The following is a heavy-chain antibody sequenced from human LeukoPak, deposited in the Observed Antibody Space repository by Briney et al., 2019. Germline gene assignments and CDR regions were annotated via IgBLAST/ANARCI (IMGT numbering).Heavy chain of an antibody. CDR1: GYTFTGYY. CDR3: ASLAGYCSSTSCYIGNFDY. Sequence: ASVKVPCKASGYTFTGYYMHWVRQAPGQGLEWMGWINPNSGGTNYAQKFQGRVTMTRDTSISTAYMELSRLRSDDTAVYYCASLAGYCSSTSCYIGNFDYWGQGTLVTVSS. CDR2: INPNSGGT. J-gene: IGHJ4*02. V-gene: IGHV1-2*02. D-gene: IGHD2-2*02.